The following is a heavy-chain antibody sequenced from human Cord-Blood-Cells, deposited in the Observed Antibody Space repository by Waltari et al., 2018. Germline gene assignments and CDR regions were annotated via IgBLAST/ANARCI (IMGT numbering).Heavy chain of an antibody. CDR2: IYSGGST. Sequence: EVQLVETGGGLIQPGGSLRLSCEPPGFTVISNYMSWVRQAPGKGLEWVSVIYSGGSTYYADSVKGRFTISRDNSKNTLYLQMNSLRAEDTAVYYCARYGSYSSPWGQGTLVTVSS. J-gene: IGHJ5*02. CDR1: GFTVISNY. D-gene: IGHD1-26*01. V-gene: IGHV3-53*02. CDR3: ARYGSYSSP.